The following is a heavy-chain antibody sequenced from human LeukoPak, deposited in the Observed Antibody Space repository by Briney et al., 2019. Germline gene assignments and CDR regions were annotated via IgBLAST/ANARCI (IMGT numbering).Heavy chain of an antibody. Sequence: GGSLRPSCAASGFTFSSYAMSWVRQAPGEGLEWVSAISGSGGSTYYADSVKGRFTISRDNSKNTLYPQMNSLRAEDTAVYYCAKDPGYCSSTSCLNWFDPWGQGTLVTVSS. CDR1: GFTFSSYA. V-gene: IGHV3-23*01. CDR2: ISGSGGST. J-gene: IGHJ5*02. D-gene: IGHD2-2*01. CDR3: AKDPGYCSSTSCLNWFDP.